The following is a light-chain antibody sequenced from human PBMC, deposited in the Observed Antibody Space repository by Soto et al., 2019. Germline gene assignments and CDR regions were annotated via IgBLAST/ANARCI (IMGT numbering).Light chain of an antibody. Sequence: QSALTQPASVSGSPGQSITISCTGTSSDVGGYKYVSWYQQHPDKAPKLLIYEVSNRPSGVSTRFSGSKSGNTASLTISGLQAEDEADYYCSSYTSRTPVLFGGGTKLTVL. CDR2: EVS. V-gene: IGLV2-14*01. CDR1: SSDVGGYKY. CDR3: SSYTSRTPVL. J-gene: IGLJ2*01.